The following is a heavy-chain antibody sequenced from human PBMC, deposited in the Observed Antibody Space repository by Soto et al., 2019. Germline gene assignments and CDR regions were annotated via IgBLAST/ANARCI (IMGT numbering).Heavy chain of an antibody. D-gene: IGHD1-26*01. J-gene: IGHJ4*02. CDR3: ARRGSGSYYDY. V-gene: IGHV3-23*01. Sequence: EVQLLESGGGLVQPGGSLRLSCAASGFTFSSYAMRWVRQAPGKGLEWVSAISGSGGSTYYADSVKGRFTISRDNSKNALYLQMNSLRAEDTAVYYCARRGSGSYYDYWGQGTLVTVSS. CDR1: GFTFSSYA. CDR2: ISGSGGST.